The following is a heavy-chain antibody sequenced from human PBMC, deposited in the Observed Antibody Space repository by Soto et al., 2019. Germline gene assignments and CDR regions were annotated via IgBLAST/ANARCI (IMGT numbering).Heavy chain of an antibody. J-gene: IGHJ4*02. D-gene: IGHD7-27*01. CDR3: ARAWGGSIDY. V-gene: IGHV3-21*01. Sequence: EVQLVESGGGLVKPGGSVRLSCAASGFTFSSYSMNWVRQAPGKGLEWVSSISSSSSYIYYADSVKGRFTISRDNAKNSLYLQMNSLRAEDTAVYYCARAWGGSIDYWGQGTLVTVSS. CDR2: ISSSSSYI. CDR1: GFTFSSYS.